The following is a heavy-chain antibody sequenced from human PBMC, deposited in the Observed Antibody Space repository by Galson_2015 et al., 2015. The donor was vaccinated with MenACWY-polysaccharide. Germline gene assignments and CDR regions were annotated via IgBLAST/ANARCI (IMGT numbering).Heavy chain of an antibody. V-gene: IGHV4-30-4*08. J-gene: IGHJ6*02. Sequence: TLSLTCTVSGGSISSGSNYWSWIRRPPGKGLEWIGYIHFTGRTFFNPSLKSRLTISVDTSKNQFSLKLSSVTAADTAVYYCARVDTATYYGMDVWGQGTTVTVSS. D-gene: IGHD5-18*01. CDR1: GGSISSGSNY. CDR3: ARVDTATYYGMDV. CDR2: IHFTGRT.